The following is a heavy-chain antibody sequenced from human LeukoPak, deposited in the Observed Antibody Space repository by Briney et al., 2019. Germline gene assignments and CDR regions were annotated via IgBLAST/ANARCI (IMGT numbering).Heavy chain of an antibody. CDR1: GGSISSSSYY. CDR2: IYYSGST. CDR3: AREDNDILTGLHAFDI. V-gene: IGHV4-39*07. Sequence: SETLSLTCTVSGGSISSSSYYWGWIRQPPGKGLEWIGSIYYSGSTYYNPSLKSRVTISVDTSKNQFSLKLSSVTAADTAVYYCAREDNDILTGLHAFDIWGQGTMVTVSS. D-gene: IGHD3-9*01. J-gene: IGHJ3*02.